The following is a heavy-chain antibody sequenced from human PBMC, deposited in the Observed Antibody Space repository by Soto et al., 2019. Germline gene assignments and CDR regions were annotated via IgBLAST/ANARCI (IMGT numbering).Heavy chain of an antibody. J-gene: IGHJ5*02. Sequence: QVQLVESGGGVVQPGRSLRLSCAASGFTFSSYGMHWVRQAPGKGLEWVAVISYDGSNKYYADSVKGRFTISRDNSKNTLYLQMNSLRAEDTAVYYCAKGWWFDPWGQGTLVTVSS. V-gene: IGHV3-30*18. CDR1: GFTFSSYG. CDR2: ISYDGSNK. CDR3: AKGWWFDP.